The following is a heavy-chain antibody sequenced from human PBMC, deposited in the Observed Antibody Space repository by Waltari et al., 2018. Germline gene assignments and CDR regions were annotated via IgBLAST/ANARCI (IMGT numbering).Heavy chain of an antibody. V-gene: IGHV4-30-4*01. CDR3: ASATRGVATVIDY. D-gene: IGHD5-12*01. J-gene: IGHJ4*02. Sequence: QVQLQESGPGLVKPSQTLSLTCPVPGGSIRSGHHYWSWIRQAPGKGMECIGDVYDSGRTYYSPSLMSRVTRSGDASMDQFTLRLGSMTAADSARYDCASATRGVATVIDYWGQGTLVTVSS. CDR2: VYDSGRT. CDR1: GGSIRSGHHY.